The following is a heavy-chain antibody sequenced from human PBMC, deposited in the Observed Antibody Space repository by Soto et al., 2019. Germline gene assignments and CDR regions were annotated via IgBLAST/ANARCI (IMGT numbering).Heavy chain of an antibody. CDR2: IWYDGSNK. CDR1: GFTFSSYG. Sequence: QVQLVESGGGVVQPGRSLRLSCAASGFTFSSYGMHWVRQAPGKGLEWVAVIWYDGSNKYYADSVKGRFTISRDNSKNKLYLQMNSLRAEDTAVYYCARDRRRTTVPRAGMDVWGQGTTVTVSS. J-gene: IGHJ6*02. CDR3: ARDRRRTTVPRAGMDV. D-gene: IGHD4-17*01. V-gene: IGHV3-33*01.